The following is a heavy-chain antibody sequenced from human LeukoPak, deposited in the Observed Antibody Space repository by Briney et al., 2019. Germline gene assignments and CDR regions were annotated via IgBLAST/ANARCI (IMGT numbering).Heavy chain of an antibody. J-gene: IGHJ6*03. CDR1: GYTFISYG. Sequence: VASVKVSCKASGYTFISYGITWVRQAPGQGLEWMGWIGTHIGNTKHAQKLQGRVTMTTDTSTRTAYMELRSLRSEDTAVYYCARGLYSSGRRGAARYYYYYMDVWGKGTTVTVSS. D-gene: IGHD6-19*01. CDR2: IGTHIGNT. V-gene: IGHV1-18*01. CDR3: ARGLYSSGRRGAARYYYYYMDV.